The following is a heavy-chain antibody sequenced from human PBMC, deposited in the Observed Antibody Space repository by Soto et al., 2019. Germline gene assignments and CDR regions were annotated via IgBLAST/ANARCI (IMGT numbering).Heavy chain of an antibody. D-gene: IGHD6-19*01. J-gene: IGHJ4*02. Sequence: PSETLSLTCTVSGGSISSSSYYWGWIRQPPGKGLEWIGEINHSGSTNYNPSLKSRVTISVDTSKNQFSLKLSSVTAADTAVYYCARVYLRAGIAVAGNDPPTDYWGQGTLVTVSS. CDR3: ARVYLRAGIAVAGNDPPTDY. CDR1: GGSISSSSYY. V-gene: IGHV4-39*07. CDR2: INHSGST.